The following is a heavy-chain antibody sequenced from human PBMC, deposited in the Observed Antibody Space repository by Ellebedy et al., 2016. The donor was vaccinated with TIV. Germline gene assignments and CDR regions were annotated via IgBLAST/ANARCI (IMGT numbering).Heavy chain of an antibody. J-gene: IGHJ1*01. CDR2: INHSGST. CDR1: GGSFSGYY. D-gene: IGHD6-13*01. CDR3: ARGPTPYSSSWYAAEYFQH. V-gene: IGHV4-34*01. Sequence: SETLSLTXAVYGGSFSGYYWSWIRQPPGKGLEWIGEINHSGSTNYNPSLKSRVTISVDTSKNQFSLKLSSVTAADTAVYYCARGPTPYSSSWYAAEYFQHWGQGTLVTVSS.